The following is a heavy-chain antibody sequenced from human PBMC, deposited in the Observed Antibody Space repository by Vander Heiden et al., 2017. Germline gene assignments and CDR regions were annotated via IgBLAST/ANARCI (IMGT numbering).Heavy chain of an antibody. V-gene: IGHV3-23*01. D-gene: IGHD2-8*01. J-gene: IGHJ6*02. CDR3: AKFLNGDYGMDV. CDR2: ISGSGGST. CDR1: GFTFSSYA. Sequence: EVQLLESGGGLVQPGGSLRLSWAASGFTFSSYAMSWVRQAPGKGLKWVSAISGSGGSTYYADSVKGRFTISRDNSKNTLYLQMNSLRAEDTAVYYCAKFLNGDYGMDVWGQGTTVTVSS.